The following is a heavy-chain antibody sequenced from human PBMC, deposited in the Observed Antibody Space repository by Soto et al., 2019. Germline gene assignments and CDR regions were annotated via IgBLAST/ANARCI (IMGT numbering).Heavy chain of an antibody. J-gene: IGHJ4*02. CDR1: GFTFSSCA. Sequence: LRLSCAASGFTFSSCAMNWVRQVPGKGPEWVSHISVTGDTYYADSVKGRFTISRDNSKNTLFLQMNILRAEDTAVYYCAKSLNTATSFDYWGQGTLVTVSS. CDR2: ISVTGDT. V-gene: IGHV3-23*01. CDR3: AKSLNTATSFDY.